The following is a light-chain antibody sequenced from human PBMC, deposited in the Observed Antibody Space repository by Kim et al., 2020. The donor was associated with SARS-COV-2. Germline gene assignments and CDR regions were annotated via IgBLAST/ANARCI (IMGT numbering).Light chain of an antibody. CDR2: GAS. Sequence: SPGEEATLSGRASQSVSRDCLAWYQQKPGQTPRLFIYGASNRATGISDRFSGSGSGTDFTLTISRLEPEDSAVYYCQQYGSSTLTFGGGTKVDIK. CDR1: QSVSRDC. V-gene: IGKV3-20*01. J-gene: IGKJ4*01. CDR3: QQYGSSTLT.